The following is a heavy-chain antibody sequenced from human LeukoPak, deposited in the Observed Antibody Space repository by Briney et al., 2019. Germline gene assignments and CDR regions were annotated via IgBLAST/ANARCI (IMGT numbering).Heavy chain of an antibody. CDR2: IKSKTDGGTT. CDR3: TTPPMYSSGLKGDY. D-gene: IGHD6-19*01. Sequence: GGSLRLSCAASGFTFSNAWMSWVRQAPGKGLEWVGRIKSKTDGGTTDYAAPVKGRFTISRDDSKNTLYLQMNSLKTEDTAVYYCTTPPMYSSGLKGDYWGQGTLVTVSS. J-gene: IGHJ4*02. V-gene: IGHV3-15*01. CDR1: GFTFSNAW.